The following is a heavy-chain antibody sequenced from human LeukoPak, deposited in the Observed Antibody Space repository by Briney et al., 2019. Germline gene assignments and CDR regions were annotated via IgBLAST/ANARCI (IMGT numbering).Heavy chain of an antibody. CDR1: GFTFTTCA. Sequence: GGSLRLSCAASGFTFTTCAMSWVRQAPGKGLEWVSAISGSGGSTYFADSVKGRFTISRDNSKNTLYVQMNSLRAEDTATYYCAKGTTYYDILTGYGYTYYFDYWGQGTLVTVSS. J-gene: IGHJ4*02. V-gene: IGHV3-23*01. D-gene: IGHD3-9*01. CDR3: AKGTTYYDILTGYGYTYYFDY. CDR2: ISGSGGST.